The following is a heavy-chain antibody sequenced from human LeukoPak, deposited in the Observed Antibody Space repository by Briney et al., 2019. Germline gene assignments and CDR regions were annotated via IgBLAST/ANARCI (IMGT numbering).Heavy chain of an antibody. CDR1: GGSFSGYY. D-gene: IGHD6-6*01. V-gene: IGHV4-34*01. J-gene: IGHJ4*02. CDR2: INHSGST. CDR3: ARDYSSSYDY. Sequence: PSETLSLTCAVYGGSFSGYYWSWIRQPPGKGLEWIGEINHSGSTNHNPSLKSRVTISVDTSKNQFSLKLSSVTAADTAVYYCARDYSSSYDYWGQGTLVTVSS.